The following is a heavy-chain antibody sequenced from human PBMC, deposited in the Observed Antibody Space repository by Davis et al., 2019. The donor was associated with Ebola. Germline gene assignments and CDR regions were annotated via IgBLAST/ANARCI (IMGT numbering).Heavy chain of an antibody. CDR2: IYHSGST. CDR1: GFTVSSNY. V-gene: IGHV4/OR15-8*01. Sequence: ESLKISCAASGFTVSSNYMSWVRQAPGKGLEWIGEIYHSGSTNYNPSLKSRVTISVDKSKNQFSLKLSSVTAADTAVYYCARAIRFLEWSPLPLFDYWGQGTLVTVSS. J-gene: IGHJ4*02. CDR3: ARAIRFLEWSPLPLFDY. D-gene: IGHD3-3*01.